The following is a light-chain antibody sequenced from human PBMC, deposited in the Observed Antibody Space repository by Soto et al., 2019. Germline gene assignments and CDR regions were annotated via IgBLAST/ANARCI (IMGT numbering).Light chain of an antibody. V-gene: IGLV2-14*01. CDR3: CSYTRSGTLI. CDR2: DVS. CDR1: SSDVGDYNY. J-gene: IGLJ1*01. Sequence: QSVLTHPSSVSASPGQSIAIFCTGTSSDVGDYNYVSWYQQHPGKVPKVIIYDVSNRPSGVSYRFSGSKSGNTASLTVSGLQAEDEADYYCCSYTRSGTLICGTGTKVTVL.